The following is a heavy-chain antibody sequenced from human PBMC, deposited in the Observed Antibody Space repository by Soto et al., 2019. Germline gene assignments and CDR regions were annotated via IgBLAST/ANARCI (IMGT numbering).Heavy chain of an antibody. J-gene: IGHJ4*02. CDR2: ISYDGSNK. V-gene: IGHV3-30-3*01. Sequence: GGSLRLSCAASGFTFRSYAMHWVRQAPGKGLEWVAVISYDGSNKYYADSVKGRFTISRDNSKNTLYLQMNSLRTEDTAVYYCAKDRVGCYCSGCHRDLFDYSAQGTLVTVSA. CDR1: GFTFRSYA. CDR3: AKDRVGCYCSGCHRDLFDY. D-gene: IGHD3-16*02.